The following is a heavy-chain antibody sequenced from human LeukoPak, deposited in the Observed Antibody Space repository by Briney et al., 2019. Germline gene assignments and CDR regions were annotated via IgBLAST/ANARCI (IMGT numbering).Heavy chain of an antibody. Sequence: ASVKVSCKASGGTFSSYAISWVRQAPGQGLEWMGGIIPILGTANYAQKFQGRVTITADKSTSTAYMELSSLRSEDTAVYYCARDCSSTSCYESFYYYGMDVWGKGTTVTVSS. CDR1: GGTFSSYA. V-gene: IGHV1-69*10. J-gene: IGHJ6*04. D-gene: IGHD2-2*01. CDR3: ARDCSSTSCYESFYYYGMDV. CDR2: IIPILGTA.